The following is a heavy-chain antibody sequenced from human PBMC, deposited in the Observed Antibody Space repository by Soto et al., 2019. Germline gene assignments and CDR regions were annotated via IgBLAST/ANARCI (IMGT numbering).Heavy chain of an antibody. CDR3: AREELMNYDVWSGSRGGGVWFDP. Sequence: ASVKVSCKASGYTFTSYAMHWVRQAPGQRLEWMGWINAGNGNTKYSQKFQGRVTITRDTSASTAYMELSSLRSEDTAVYYCAREELMNYDVWSGSRGGGVWFDPWGQGTLVTVSS. CDR2: INAGNGNT. CDR1: GYTFTSYA. V-gene: IGHV1-3*01. D-gene: IGHD3-3*01. J-gene: IGHJ5*02.